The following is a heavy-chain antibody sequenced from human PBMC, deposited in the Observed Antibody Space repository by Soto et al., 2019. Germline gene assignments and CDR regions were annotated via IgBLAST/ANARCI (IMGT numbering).Heavy chain of an antibody. V-gene: IGHV1-8*01. Sequence: QVPLVQSGAEVKKPGASVKVSCKASGYTFTSYDINWVRQATGQGHEWMGWMNPNSGNTGYAQKFQGRVTMTRNTSISTAYMELSSLRSEDTAVYYCAREGGIAVAGPTVNAFDIWGQGTMVTVSS. CDR1: GYTFTSYD. CDR2: MNPNSGNT. J-gene: IGHJ3*02. CDR3: AREGGIAVAGPTVNAFDI. D-gene: IGHD6-19*01.